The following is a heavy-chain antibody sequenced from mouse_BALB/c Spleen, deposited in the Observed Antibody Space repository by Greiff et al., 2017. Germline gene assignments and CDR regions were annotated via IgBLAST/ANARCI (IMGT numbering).Heavy chain of an antibody. CDR2: INPSSGYT. CDR1: GYTFTSYT. V-gene: IGHV1-4*01. D-gene: IGHD2-3*01. J-gene: IGHJ4*01. CDR3: ARTDGYYYAMDY. Sequence: VQLQQSGAELARPGASVKMSCKASGYTFTSYTMHWVKQRPGQGLEWIGYINPSSGYTNYNQKFKDKATLTADKSSSTAYMQLSSLTSEDSAVYYCARTDGYYYAMDYWGQGTSVTVSS.